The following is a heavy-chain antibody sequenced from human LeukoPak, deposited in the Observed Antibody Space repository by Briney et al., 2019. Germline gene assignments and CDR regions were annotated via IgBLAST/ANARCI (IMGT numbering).Heavy chain of an antibody. D-gene: IGHD3-16*02. CDR1: GFTVSGDF. CDR2: INPDDTT. Sequence: GGSLRLSCAGSGFTVSGDFIHWVRQAPGKGLEWVSVINPDDTTYYTDSVQGRFAISRDKSKNTLYLQMNNLKAEDTAIYYCVKGQGVILDCWRQGTLVTVSS. CDR3: VKGQGVILDC. J-gene: IGHJ4*02. V-gene: IGHV3-53*01.